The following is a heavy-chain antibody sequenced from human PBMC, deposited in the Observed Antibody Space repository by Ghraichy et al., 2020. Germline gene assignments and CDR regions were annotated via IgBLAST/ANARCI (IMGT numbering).Heavy chain of an antibody. J-gene: IGHJ6*02. CDR1: GGSISTFY. CDR3: ARDMASAVAGGYYDYYGMDV. Sequence: SQTLSLTCSVSGGSISTFYWSWIRQPPGKGLEWIGYIHYSGMTNYSPSLKSRVTISVDTSKNQFSLKLRSLTAADPAVYYCARDMASAVAGGYYDYYGMDVWGQGTSVTVSS. V-gene: IGHV4-59*01. CDR2: IHYSGMT. D-gene: IGHD6-19*01.